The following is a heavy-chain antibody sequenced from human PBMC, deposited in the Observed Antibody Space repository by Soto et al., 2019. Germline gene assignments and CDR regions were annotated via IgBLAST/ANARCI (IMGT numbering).Heavy chain of an antibody. CDR2: IYYSGST. J-gene: IGHJ3*02. Sequence: QVQLQESGPGLVKPSQTLSLTCTVSGGSISSGGYYWSWIRQHPGKGLEWIGYIYYSGSTYYNPSLRGRVTISVDTSKNQFSLKLSSVTAADTAVYYCASRKGYCSGGSCYTGGGAFDIWGQGTMVTVSS. D-gene: IGHD2-15*01. V-gene: IGHV4-31*03. CDR3: ASRKGYCSGGSCYTGGGAFDI. CDR1: GGSISSGGYY.